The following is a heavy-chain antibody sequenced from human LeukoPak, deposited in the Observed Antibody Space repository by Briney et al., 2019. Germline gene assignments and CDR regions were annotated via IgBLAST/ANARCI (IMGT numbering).Heavy chain of an antibody. Sequence: GGSLGLSCAASGFTFSSYAMSWVRQAPGKGLEWVSAISGSGGSTYYADSVKGRFTISRDNSKNTLYLQTNSLRAEDTAVYYCAGSGSYYDYYYYGMDVWGKGTTVTVSS. CDR3: AGSGSYYDYYYYGMDV. CDR1: GFTFSSYA. CDR2: ISGSGGST. J-gene: IGHJ6*04. D-gene: IGHD3-10*01. V-gene: IGHV3-23*01.